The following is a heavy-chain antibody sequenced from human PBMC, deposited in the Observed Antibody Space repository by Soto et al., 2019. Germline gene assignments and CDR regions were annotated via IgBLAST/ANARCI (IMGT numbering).Heavy chain of an antibody. V-gene: IGHV3-49*05. CDR1: GFTFGDYA. Sequence: NPGGSLRLSCTASGFTFGDYAMSWFRQAPGKGLEWVGFIRSKAYGGTTEYAASVKGRFTISRDDSKSIAYLQMNSLKTEDTAVYYCTRDRESWTTVTPVDYWGQGTLVTVSS. CDR3: TRDRESWTTVTPVDY. J-gene: IGHJ4*02. D-gene: IGHD4-17*01. CDR2: IRSKAYGGTT.